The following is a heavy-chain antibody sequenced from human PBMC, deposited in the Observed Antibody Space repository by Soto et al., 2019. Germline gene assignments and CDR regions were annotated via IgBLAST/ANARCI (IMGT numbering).Heavy chain of an antibody. Sequence: PSETLSLTCTVSGGSIDSGDYYWSWIRQPPGKGLEWIGYVYYSGTTNYNPFLKSRVTLSLDKSKNQFSLKMNSVTAADTAVYYCARDRHRIQLWLRSYYYYSMDVWGQGTTVTVSS. V-gene: IGHV4-61*08. J-gene: IGHJ6*02. CDR3: ARDRHRIQLWLRSYYYYSMDV. D-gene: IGHD5-18*01. CDR2: VYYSGTT. CDR1: GGSIDSGDYY.